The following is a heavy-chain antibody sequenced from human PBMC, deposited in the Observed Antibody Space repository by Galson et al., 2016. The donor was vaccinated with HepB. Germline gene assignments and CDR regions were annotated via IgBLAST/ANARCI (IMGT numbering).Heavy chain of an antibody. V-gene: IGHV1-18*01. CDR3: ARGNPSDYDFWSGYPV. J-gene: IGHJ6*02. D-gene: IGHD3-3*01. CDR1: GHTFTSYG. CDR2: ITPYNANT. Sequence: SVKVSCKASGHTFTSYGFSWVRLAPGQGLEWMGWITPYNANTKYARKLQGRVTMTTDTSTSTAYMELRSLRSDDTAVYYCARGNPSDYDFWSGYPVWGQGTTVTVSS.